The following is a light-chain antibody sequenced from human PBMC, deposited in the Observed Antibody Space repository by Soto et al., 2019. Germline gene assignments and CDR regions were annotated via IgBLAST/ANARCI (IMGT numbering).Light chain of an antibody. CDR3: QQYKNWSHA. Sequence: EIVMTQSQATLSVSPGERATLSCRASQSGSSKLAWFQQKPGQAPRLLIYGASTRATGIPARVRGSGSGTEFTLTINRLQPEEFALYYCQQYKNWSHAYGQGTKLDIK. CDR2: GAS. J-gene: IGKJ2*01. V-gene: IGKV3-15*01. CDR1: QSGSSK.